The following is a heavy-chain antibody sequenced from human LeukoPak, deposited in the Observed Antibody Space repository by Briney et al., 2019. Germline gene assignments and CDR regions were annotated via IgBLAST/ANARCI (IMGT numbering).Heavy chain of an antibody. D-gene: IGHD1-26*01. V-gene: IGHV4-59*01. CDR2: IYYSGIT. J-gene: IGHJ3*02. Sequence: SETLSLTCTVSGGSISTYYWSWIRQPPGRGLERIGYIYYSGITDYSPSLKSRVTISIDTSKKQFSLKLSSVTAADTAVYYCARWEASRVAFDIWGQGTLVTVSS. CDR3: ARWEASRVAFDI. CDR1: GGSISTYY.